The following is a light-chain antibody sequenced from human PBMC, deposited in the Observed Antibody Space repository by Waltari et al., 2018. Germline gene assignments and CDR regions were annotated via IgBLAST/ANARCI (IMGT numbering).Light chain of an antibody. V-gene: IGLV3-25*03. CDR3: QSADSSGTYHVV. J-gene: IGLJ2*01. CDR1: ALPKQY. CDR2: KDS. Sequence: SYELTQPPSVSVSPGQTARITCSGDALPKQYAYWYQQKPGQAPVLVIYKDSERPSGIPERFSGSSSGTTVTLTISGVQAEDEADYYCQSADSSGTYHVVFGEGTKLTVL.